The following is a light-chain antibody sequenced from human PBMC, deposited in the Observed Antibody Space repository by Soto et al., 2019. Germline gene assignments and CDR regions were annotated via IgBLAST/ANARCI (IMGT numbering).Light chain of an antibody. CDR1: SGDVGGYDY. J-gene: IGLJ2*01. V-gene: IGLV2-14*01. CDR2: EVT. CDR3: CSYTTTTTI. Sequence: QSALTQPASVSGSPGQSITISCAGTSGDVGGYDYVSWYQQHPGKAPKLIIFEVTNRPSGVSSRFSGSKSGNTASLTISGLQAEDEADYYCCSYTTTTTIFGGGTQLTVL.